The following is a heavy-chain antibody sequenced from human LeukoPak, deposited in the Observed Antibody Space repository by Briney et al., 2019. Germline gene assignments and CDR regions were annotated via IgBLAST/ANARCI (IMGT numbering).Heavy chain of an antibody. CDR1: GFTFSSYS. J-gene: IGHJ6*04. D-gene: IGHD3-10*01. Sequence: GSLCLSCAASGFTFSSYSMNWDRQAQGKGLEWASSINSSSSYIYYADSVKGRFTISRDKAKNSLYLQMNSMSAEDTAVYYCARDPYYYGSGSYPDYYYGMDVWGKGTTVTVSS. CDR2: INSSSSYI. CDR3: ARDPYYYGSGSYPDYYYGMDV. V-gene: IGHV3-21*01.